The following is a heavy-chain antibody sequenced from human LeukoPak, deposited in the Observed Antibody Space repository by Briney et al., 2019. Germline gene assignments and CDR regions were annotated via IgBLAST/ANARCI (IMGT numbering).Heavy chain of an antibody. CDR1: GYTFTGYY. CDR3: ARGTMVRGVIIPSVYYYMDV. V-gene: IGHV1-2*02. J-gene: IGHJ6*03. Sequence: ASVKVSCKASGYTFTGYYMHWVRQAPGQGLERMGWINPNSGGTNYAQKFQGRVTMTRDTSISTAYMELSRLRSDDTAVYYCARGTMVRGVIIPSVYYYMDVWGKGTTVTVSS. D-gene: IGHD3-10*01. CDR2: INPNSGGT.